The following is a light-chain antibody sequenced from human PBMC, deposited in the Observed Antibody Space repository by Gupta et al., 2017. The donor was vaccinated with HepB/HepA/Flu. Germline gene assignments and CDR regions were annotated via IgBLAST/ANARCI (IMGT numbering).Light chain of an antibody. Sequence: EIVLTQSPATLSLSPGERATPSCRASQSISSYLAWYHHTPGQAPRLLIYDASNRASAVPARFRGSMSGTDFTLTISGLEPEDFAVYFCQQRKDWPWTFGQGTKVEIK. CDR3: QQRKDWPWT. V-gene: IGKV3-11*01. J-gene: IGKJ1*01. CDR2: DAS. CDR1: QSISSY.